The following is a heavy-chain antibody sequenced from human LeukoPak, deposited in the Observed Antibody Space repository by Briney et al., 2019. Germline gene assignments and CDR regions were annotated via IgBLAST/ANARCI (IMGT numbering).Heavy chain of an antibody. Sequence: SVKVSCKATGGTFSSYAISGARQAPAQGLAGMGRIMPIFGTANYAQKFQGRVTITADESTSTAYMELSSLRSEDTAVYYCARTDHPPYGLILFDYWGQGTLVTVSS. CDR2: IMPIFGTA. V-gene: IGHV1-69*13. D-gene: IGHD4-17*01. CDR3: ARTDHPPYGLILFDY. J-gene: IGHJ4*02. CDR1: GGTFSSYA.